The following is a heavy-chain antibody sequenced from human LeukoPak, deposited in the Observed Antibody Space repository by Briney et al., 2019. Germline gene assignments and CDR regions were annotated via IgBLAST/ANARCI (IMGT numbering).Heavy chain of an antibody. CDR2: MNPNSGNT. D-gene: IGHD5-12*01. Sequence: GASVKVSCKASGYTFTSYDINWVRQATGQGLEWMGWMNPNSGNTGYAQKFQGRVTKTRNTSISTAYMELSSLRSEDTAVYYCARGLRLEWLRLIGGYYFDYWGQGTLVTVSS. CDR1: GYTFTSYD. J-gene: IGHJ4*02. CDR3: ARGLRLEWLRLIGGYYFDY. V-gene: IGHV1-8*01.